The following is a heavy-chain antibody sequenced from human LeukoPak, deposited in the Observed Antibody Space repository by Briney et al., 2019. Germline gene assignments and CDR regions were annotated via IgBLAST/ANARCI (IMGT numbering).Heavy chain of an antibody. CDR1: GYTFTGYY. CDR2: INPNSGGT. V-gene: IGHV1-2*02. J-gene: IGHJ5*02. D-gene: IGHD1-26*01. CDR3: AGSGSYSSWFAP. Sequence: ASVKVSCKASGYTFTGYYMHWGRQAPGQGLEWMGWINPNSGGTNDAQKFQGRVTMTRDTAISTAYMELSRLRSDDTAVYYCAGSGSYSSWFAPWGQGPLVTVSS.